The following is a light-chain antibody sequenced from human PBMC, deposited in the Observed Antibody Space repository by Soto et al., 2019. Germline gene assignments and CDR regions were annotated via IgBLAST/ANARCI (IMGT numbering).Light chain of an antibody. Sequence: QSALTQPPSASGSPGQSVTISCTGTSNDVGGYDFVSWYQHHPGKAPKLMIFDVSKRPSGVPDRFSGSKSGNTASLTVSGLQAEGEADYYCSSYEGSNTWVFGGGTKLTVL. CDR2: DVS. V-gene: IGLV2-8*01. CDR3: SSYEGSNTWV. J-gene: IGLJ3*02. CDR1: SNDVGGYDF.